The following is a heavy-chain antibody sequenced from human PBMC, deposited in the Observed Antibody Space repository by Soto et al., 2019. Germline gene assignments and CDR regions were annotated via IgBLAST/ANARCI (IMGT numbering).Heavy chain of an antibody. CDR1: GGSISSSSYY. CDR2: IYYSGST. J-gene: IGHJ5*02. Sequence: SETLSLACPVSGGSISSSSYYWGWIRQPPGKGLEWIGSIYYSGSTYYNPSLKSRVTISVDTSKNQFSLKLSSVTAADTAVYYCARHPSGTSAVDWFDPWGQGTLVTVSS. CDR3: ARHPSGTSAVDWFDP. V-gene: IGHV4-39*01. D-gene: IGHD1-1*01.